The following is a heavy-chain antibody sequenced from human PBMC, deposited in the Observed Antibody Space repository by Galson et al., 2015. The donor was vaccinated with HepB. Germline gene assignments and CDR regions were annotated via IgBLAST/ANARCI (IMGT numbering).Heavy chain of an antibody. Sequence: SVKVSCKASGDGFRTYNIIWVRQAPGQGLEWMGGIIPIFRIANYAQNFRGRVTITAEESNSTAYMELSSLRSEDTAVYYCARGSTITTSVYAFWGQGTLVTVSS. J-gene: IGHJ4*02. CDR2: IIPIFRIA. CDR1: GDGFRTYN. CDR3: ARGSTITTSVYAF. V-gene: IGHV1-69*13. D-gene: IGHD4-11*01.